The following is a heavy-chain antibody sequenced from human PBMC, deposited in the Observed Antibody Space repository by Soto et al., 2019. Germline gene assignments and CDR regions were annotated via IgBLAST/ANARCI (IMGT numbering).Heavy chain of an antibody. Sequence: GGAPRLSCPAFGFTVSGKKYVAWFRQAPGKGLEWVSALYDLDGTYYADSVKGRFTTSSDSSRTTVYLQMNDLRPDDTAVYSCATWHLREHAYDIWGQGTTVTVSS. CDR2: LYDLDGT. D-gene: IGHD3-10*01. J-gene: IGHJ3*02. V-gene: IGHV3-53*01. CDR1: GFTVSGKKY. CDR3: ATWHLREHAYDI.